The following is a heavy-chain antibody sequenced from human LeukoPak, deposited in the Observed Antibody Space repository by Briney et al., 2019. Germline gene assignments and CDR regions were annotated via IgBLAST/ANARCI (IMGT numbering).Heavy chain of an antibody. D-gene: IGHD6-13*01. Sequence: GGSLRLSCAASGFTFSSYSMNWVRQAPGKGLEWVSSISSSSSYIYYADSVKGRFTISRDNAKNSLYLQMNSLRAEDTAVYYCARAYSSPNYYYYYYMDVWGKGTTVTVSS. V-gene: IGHV3-21*01. CDR3: ARAYSSPNYYYYYYMDV. CDR1: GFTFSSYS. CDR2: ISSSSSYI. J-gene: IGHJ6*03.